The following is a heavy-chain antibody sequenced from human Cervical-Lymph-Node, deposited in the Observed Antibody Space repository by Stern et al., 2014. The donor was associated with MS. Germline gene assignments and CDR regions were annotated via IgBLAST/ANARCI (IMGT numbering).Heavy chain of an antibody. Sequence: VQLVQSGAEVKKPGASGKVSCKVSGYTLTELSMHWVRQAPGKGLEWMGGFDPEDGETIYAQKFQGRVTMTEDTSTDTAYMELSSLRSEDTAVYYCATTPIVATIRGGYYYYGMDVWGQGTTVTVSS. CDR1: GYTLTELS. V-gene: IGHV1-24*01. CDR2: FDPEDGET. CDR3: ATTPIVATIRGGYYYYGMDV. D-gene: IGHD5-12*01. J-gene: IGHJ6*02.